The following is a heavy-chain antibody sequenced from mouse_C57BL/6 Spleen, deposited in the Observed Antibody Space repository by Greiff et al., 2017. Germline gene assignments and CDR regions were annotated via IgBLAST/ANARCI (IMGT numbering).Heavy chain of an antibody. V-gene: IGHV1-63*01. CDR2: IYPGGGYT. D-gene: IGHD2-5*01. J-gene: IGHJ2*01. Sequence: QVRLQQSGAELVRPGTSVKMSCKASGYTFTNYWIGWAKQRPGHGLEWIGDIYPGGGYTNYNEKFKGKATLTADKSSSTAYMQFSSLTSEDSAIYYCARGGGYSNFDYWGQGTTLTVSS. CDR3: ARGGGYSNFDY. CDR1: GYTFTNYW.